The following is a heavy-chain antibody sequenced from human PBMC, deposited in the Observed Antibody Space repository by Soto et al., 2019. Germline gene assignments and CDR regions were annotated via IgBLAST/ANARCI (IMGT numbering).Heavy chain of an antibody. J-gene: IGHJ4*02. Sequence: EVQLLESGVGLVQPGGSLRLSCAASGFTFSSYAMSWVRQAPGKGLEWVSGISTSGDSTYYADSVKGRFTISRDNSKNTLYLQMTSLRAGDTAVYYCAINSRYCSSTSCYADWGQGTLVTVSS. CDR3: AINSRYCSSTSCYAD. CDR2: ISTSGDST. V-gene: IGHV3-23*01. D-gene: IGHD2-2*01. CDR1: GFTFSSYA.